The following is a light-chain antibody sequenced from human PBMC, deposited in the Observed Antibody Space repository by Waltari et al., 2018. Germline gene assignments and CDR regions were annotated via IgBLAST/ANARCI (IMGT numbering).Light chain of an antibody. CDR1: SSDVGNYNS. V-gene: IGLV2-23*01. J-gene: IGLJ3*02. CDR2: EGN. Sequence: QSALTQPAPVSGSSGQPLTISCTGPSSDVGNYNSVPWYPQHPGKAPKLMIYEGNKRPSGVSNRFSGSKSGNMASLTISGLQAEDEADYYCCSYAGSSAPRVFGGGTKLTVL. CDR3: CSYAGSSAPRV.